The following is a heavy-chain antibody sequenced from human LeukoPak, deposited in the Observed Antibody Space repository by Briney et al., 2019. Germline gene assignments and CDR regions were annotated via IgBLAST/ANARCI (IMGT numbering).Heavy chain of an antibody. CDR2: ISGSGGST. J-gene: IGHJ5*02. D-gene: IGHD5-24*01. V-gene: IGHV3-23*01. Sequence: GGSLRLSCAASGFTFSSYSMSWVRQAPTKGLEWVSAISGSGGSTYYADSVKGRFTISRDNSKNSLYLQMNSLRAEDTAVYYFAKVGGGYKLYNWFDPWGQGTLVTVSS. CDR3: AKVGGGYKLYNWFDP. CDR1: GFTFSSYS.